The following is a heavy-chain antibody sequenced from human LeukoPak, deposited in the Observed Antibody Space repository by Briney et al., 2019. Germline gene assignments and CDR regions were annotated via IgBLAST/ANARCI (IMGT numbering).Heavy chain of an antibody. CDR2: IKSKTDGGTT. CDR3: TTGDPMVRGVLDY. V-gene: IGHV3-15*01. CDR1: GFTFSNAW. J-gene: IGHJ4*02. D-gene: IGHD3-10*01. Sequence: PGGSLRLSCAASGFTFSNAWMSWVRQAPGKGLEWVGRIKSKTDGGTTDYAAPVKGRFTISRDDSKNTLYLQMNSLKTEDTAVYYWTTGDPMVRGVLDYWGQGTLVTVSS.